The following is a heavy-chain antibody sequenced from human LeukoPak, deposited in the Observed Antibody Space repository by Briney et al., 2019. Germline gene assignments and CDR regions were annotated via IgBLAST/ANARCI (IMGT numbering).Heavy chain of an antibody. CDR1: GASISSSTDY. V-gene: IGHV4-39*07. D-gene: IGHD6-19*01. CDR3: ARLIAVAGIWFDP. Sequence: SETLSLTCTVSGASISSSTDYWGWIRQPPGTGLEWIANIYYSGSTYYNPSLKSRVTISVDTSKNQFSLKLSSVTAADTAVYYCARLIAVAGIWFDPWGQGTLVTVSS. CDR2: IYYSGST. J-gene: IGHJ5*02.